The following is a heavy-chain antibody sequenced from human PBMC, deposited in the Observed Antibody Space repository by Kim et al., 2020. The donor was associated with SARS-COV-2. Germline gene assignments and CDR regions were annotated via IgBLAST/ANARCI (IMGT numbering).Heavy chain of an antibody. V-gene: IGHV4-59*13. J-gene: IGHJ6*02. CDR2: IYYSGST. CDR3: ARDRVDTYDYDSRTYYYYYGMDV. CDR1: GGSISSYY. Sequence: SETLSLTCTVSGGSISSYYWSWIRQPPGKGLEWIGYIYYSGSTNYNPSLKSRVTISVDTSKNQFSLKLSSVTAADTAVYYCARDRVDTYDYDSRTYYYYYGMDVWGQGTTVTVSS. D-gene: IGHD3-22*01.